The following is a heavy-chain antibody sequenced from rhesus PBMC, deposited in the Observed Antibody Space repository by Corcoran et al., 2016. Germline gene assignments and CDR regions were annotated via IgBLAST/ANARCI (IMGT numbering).Heavy chain of an antibody. J-gene: IGHJ4*01. Sequence: EVQLVESGGGLVQPGGSLRLSCAASGFTFSSYGMHWVRQARGKGLEWVSAINSGWGNTYYADAVKGRFTISRENSKNTLSLQMNSLRAEDTAVYYCAKAPGGYSYTFDYWGQGVLVTVSS. CDR3: AKAPGGYSYTFDY. V-gene: IGHV3S5*01. CDR2: INSGWGNT. CDR1: GFTFSSYG. D-gene: IGHD5-12*01.